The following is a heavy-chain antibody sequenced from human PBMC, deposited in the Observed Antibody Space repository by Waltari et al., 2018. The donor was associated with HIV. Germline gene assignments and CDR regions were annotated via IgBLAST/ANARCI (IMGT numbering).Heavy chain of an antibody. Sequence: QVHLVESGGAVGQSGKSLRLSCAASGFNLSNSAMSWVRQGPGKGLEWVSVVLADGSHESYADFAKCRFTISRDDSDNTLFLYLSGLRADDTAVYYCARDQHSATNYYGLDVWGQGTTVTVS. CDR3: ARDQHSATNYYGLDV. V-gene: IGHV3-33*02. J-gene: IGHJ6*02. CDR2: VLADGSHE. D-gene: IGHD3-10*01. CDR1: GFNLSNSA.